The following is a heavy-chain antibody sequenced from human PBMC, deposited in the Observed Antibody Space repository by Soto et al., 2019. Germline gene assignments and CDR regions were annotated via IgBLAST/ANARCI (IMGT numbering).Heavy chain of an antibody. D-gene: IGHD2-15*01. J-gene: IGHJ4*02. CDR1: GFTFSSYA. Sequence: GGSLRLSCAASGFTFSSYAMHWVRQAPGKGLEWVAVISYDGSNKYYADSVKGRFTISRDNSKNTLYLQMNSLRAEDTAVYYCARGYCSGGSCYYFDYWGQGTLVTVSS. CDR2: ISYDGSNK. CDR3: ARGYCSGGSCYYFDY. V-gene: IGHV3-30-3*01.